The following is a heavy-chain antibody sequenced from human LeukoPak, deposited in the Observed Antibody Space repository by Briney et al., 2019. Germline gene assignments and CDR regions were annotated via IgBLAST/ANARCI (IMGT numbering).Heavy chain of an antibody. CDR3: ARGYCSGGSCYDAPYYFDY. CDR2: ISSSSSYI. D-gene: IGHD2-15*01. CDR1: GFTFSSYS. V-gene: IGHV3-21*01. J-gene: IGHJ4*02. Sequence: GGSLRLSCAASGFTFSSYSMNWVRQAPGKGLEWVSSISSSSSYIYYADSVKGRFTISRDNAKNSLYLQMNSLRAEDTAVYYCARGYCSGGSCYDAPYYFDYWGQGTLVTVSS.